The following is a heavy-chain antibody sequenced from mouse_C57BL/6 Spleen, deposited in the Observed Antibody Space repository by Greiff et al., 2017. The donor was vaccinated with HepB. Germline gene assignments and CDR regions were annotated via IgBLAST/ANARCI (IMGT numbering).Heavy chain of an antibody. V-gene: IGHV5-16*01. D-gene: IGHD2-10*01. CDR2: INYDGSST. Sequence: DVKLVESEGGLVQPGSSMKLSCTASGFTFSDYYMAWVRQVPEKGLEWVATINYDGSSTYYLDYLKSRFIISRDNAKNILYLQMSSLKSEDTATYYCAREAYDGAWFAYWGQWTLVTVSA. CDR3: AREAYDGAWFAY. J-gene: IGHJ3*01. CDR1: GFTFSDYY.